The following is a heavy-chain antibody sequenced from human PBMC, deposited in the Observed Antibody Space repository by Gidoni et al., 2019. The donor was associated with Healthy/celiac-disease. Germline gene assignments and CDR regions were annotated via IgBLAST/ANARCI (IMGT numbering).Heavy chain of an antibody. D-gene: IGHD3-22*01. CDR3: ARDGGDYYDSSGYYQHFDY. Sequence: QVQLVQSGAEVKKPGSSVKVSCKASGGTFSSSAISWVRQAPGQGLEWMGRIIPILGIANYAQKFQGRVTSTADKSTSTAYMELSSLRSEDTAVYYCARDGGDYYDSSGYYQHFDYWGQGTLVTVSS. V-gene: IGHV1-69*04. J-gene: IGHJ4*02. CDR2: IIPILGIA. CDR1: GGTFSSSA.